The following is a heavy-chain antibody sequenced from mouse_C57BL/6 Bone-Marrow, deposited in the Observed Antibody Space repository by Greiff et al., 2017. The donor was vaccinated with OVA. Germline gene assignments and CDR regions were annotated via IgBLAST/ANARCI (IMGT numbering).Heavy chain of an antibody. V-gene: IGHV1-7*01. J-gene: IGHJ4*01. D-gene: IGHD1-1*01. Sequence: VKLVESGAELAKPGASVKLSCKASGYTFTSYWMHWVKQRPGQGLEWIGYINPSSGYPKSNQQFKDKATLTADKSSSTAYMQLRSLTYEDSAVYYCANLTTVASMDYWGQGTSVTVSS. CDR2: INPSSGYP. CDR3: ANLTTVASMDY. CDR1: GYTFTSYW.